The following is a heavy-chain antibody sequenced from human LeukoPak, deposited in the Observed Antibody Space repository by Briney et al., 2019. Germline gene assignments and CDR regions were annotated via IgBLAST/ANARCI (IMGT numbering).Heavy chain of an antibody. CDR3: ASGPRLRYFVWFHFDY. V-gene: IGHV4-59*05. Sequence: GSLRLSCAASGFTFSSYEMNWVRQAPGKGLEWIGSIYYSGSTYYNPSLKSRVTISVDTSKNQFSLKLSSVTAADTAVYYCASGPRLRYFVWFHFDYWGQGTLVTVSS. CDR2: IYYSGST. D-gene: IGHD3-9*01. CDR1: GFTFSSYE. J-gene: IGHJ4*02.